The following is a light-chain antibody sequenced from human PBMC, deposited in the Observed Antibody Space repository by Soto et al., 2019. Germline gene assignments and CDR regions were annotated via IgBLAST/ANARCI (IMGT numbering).Light chain of an antibody. Sequence: EIVMTQSPATLSVSPGERATLSCRASQSVSSNLAWYQQKPGQAPRLLIYGASTRATGIPARFSGSGSGTECTLTISSLQSEDFALYYCQQYNNWPYTFGQGTKLEIK. J-gene: IGKJ2*01. V-gene: IGKV3-15*01. CDR3: QQYNNWPYT. CDR1: QSVSSN. CDR2: GAS.